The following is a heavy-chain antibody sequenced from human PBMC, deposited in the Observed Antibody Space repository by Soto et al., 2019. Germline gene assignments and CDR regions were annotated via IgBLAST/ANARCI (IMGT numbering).Heavy chain of an antibody. CDR2: IYYSGST. V-gene: IGHV4-59*01. J-gene: IGHJ4*02. CDR3: ASGKEQPGGKHYFDY. Sequence: ASETLSLTCTVSGGSISSYYGSWIRQPPGKGLEWIGYIYYSGSTNYNPSLKSRVTISVDTSKNQFSLKLSSVTAADTAVYYCASGKEQPGGKHYFDYWGQGTLVTVSS. D-gene: IGHD1-1*01. CDR1: GGSISSYY.